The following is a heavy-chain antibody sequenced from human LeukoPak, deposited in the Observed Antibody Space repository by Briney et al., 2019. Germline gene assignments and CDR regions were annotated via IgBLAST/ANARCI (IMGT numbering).Heavy chain of an antibody. CDR1: GFTFSSYA. CDR3: ARGRNQLLLYYYGMDV. J-gene: IGHJ6*02. V-gene: IGHV3-30-3*01. Sequence: PGRSLRLSCAASGFTFSSYAMHWVRQAPGKGLEWVAVISYDGSNKYYADSVKGRFTISRDNSKNTLYLQMNSLRAEDTAVYHCARGRNQLLLYYYGMDVWGQGTTVTVSS. D-gene: IGHD2-2*01. CDR2: ISYDGSNK.